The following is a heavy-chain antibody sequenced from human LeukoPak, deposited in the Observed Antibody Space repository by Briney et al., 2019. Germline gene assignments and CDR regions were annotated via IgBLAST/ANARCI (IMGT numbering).Heavy chain of an antibody. CDR3: ARARLASGGWYFAH. Sequence: PGRSLRLSCVASGFTFSTSAMHWVRQTPGKGLEWVSVIWADKKYKDYVDSVKGRFTISRDNSGNTLYLQMSSLRAEDTAVYYCARARLASGGWYFAHWGQGTLVTVSS. CDR1: GFTFSTSA. CDR2: IWADKKYK. D-gene: IGHD1-26*01. V-gene: IGHV3-33*01. J-gene: IGHJ4*02.